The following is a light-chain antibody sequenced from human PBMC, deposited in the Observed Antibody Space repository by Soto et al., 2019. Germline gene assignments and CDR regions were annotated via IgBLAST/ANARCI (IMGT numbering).Light chain of an antibody. Sequence: DIQMTQSPSTLSGSVGDRVTITCRASQTISSWLAWYQQKPGKAPKLLIYAASSLQSGVPSRFSGSGSETDFTLTISSLQPEDFATYSCQQSYNTTWTFGRGTKVDIK. CDR2: AAS. J-gene: IGKJ1*01. V-gene: IGKV1-39*01. CDR3: QQSYNTTWT. CDR1: QTISSW.